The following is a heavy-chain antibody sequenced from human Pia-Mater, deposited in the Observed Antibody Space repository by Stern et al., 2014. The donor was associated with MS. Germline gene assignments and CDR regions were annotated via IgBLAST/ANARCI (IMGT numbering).Heavy chain of an antibody. D-gene: IGHD1-26*01. CDR3: ARDMGRVSTKGAFDI. Sequence: QVQLMQSGAEVKKPGSSVKVSCKASGGTFSSYAISWVRQAPGQGLEWMGGISPIFGTANYPQTFQARDQIPTEASTSTDYMELSSLRSEDTAVYYCARDMGRVSTKGAFDIWGQGTMVTVSS. J-gene: IGHJ3*02. CDR1: GGTFSSYA. CDR2: ISPIFGTA. V-gene: IGHV1-69*01.